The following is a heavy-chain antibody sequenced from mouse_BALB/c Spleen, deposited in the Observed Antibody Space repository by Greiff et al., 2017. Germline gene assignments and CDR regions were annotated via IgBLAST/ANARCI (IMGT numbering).Heavy chain of an antibody. V-gene: IGHV1-80*01. Sequence: LQESGAELVRPGSSVKISCKASGYSFSSYWMNWVKQRPGQGLEWIGQIYPGDGDTNYNGKFKGKATLTADKSSSTAYMQLSSLTSEDSAVYFCARGGSYAMDYWGQGTSVTVSS. CDR3: ARGGSYAMDY. CDR2: IYPGDGDT. CDR1: GYSFSSYW. J-gene: IGHJ4*01.